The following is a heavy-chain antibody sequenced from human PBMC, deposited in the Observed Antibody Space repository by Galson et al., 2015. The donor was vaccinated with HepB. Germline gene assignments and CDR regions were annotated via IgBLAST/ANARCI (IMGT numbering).Heavy chain of an antibody. J-gene: IGHJ5*02. CDR3: ARSSDTAMVIYT. CDR1: GGSISSGGYS. D-gene: IGHD5-18*01. V-gene: IGHV4-30-2*01. Sequence: TLSLTCAVSGGSISSGGYSWSWIRQPPGKGLEWIGYIYHSGSTYYNPSLKSRVTISVDRSKNQFSLKLSSVTAADTAVYYCARSSDTAMVIYTWGQGTLVTVSS. CDR2: IYHSGST.